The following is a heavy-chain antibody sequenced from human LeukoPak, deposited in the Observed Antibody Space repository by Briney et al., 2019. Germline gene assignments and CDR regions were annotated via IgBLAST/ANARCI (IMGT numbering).Heavy chain of an antibody. CDR2: IYYSGST. D-gene: IGHD1-7*01. J-gene: IGHJ3*02. CDR3: ARAGITGTTEGAFDI. Sequence: PSETLSLTCTVSGGSISSYYWSWIRQPPGKGLEWIGYIYYSGSTNYNPSLKSRVTISVDTSKSQFSLKLSSVTAADTAVYYCARAGITGTTEGAFDIWGQGTMVTVSS. CDR1: GGSISSYY. V-gene: IGHV4-59*01.